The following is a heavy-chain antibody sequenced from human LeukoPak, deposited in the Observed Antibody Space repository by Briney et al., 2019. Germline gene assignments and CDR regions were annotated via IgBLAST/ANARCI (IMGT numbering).Heavy chain of an antibody. J-gene: IGHJ4*02. V-gene: IGHV3-30*03. CDR1: GFTFSSYG. Sequence: PGGSLRLSCAASGFTFSSYGMHWVRQAPGKGLEWVAVISYDGSNKYYEDSVKGRFTISRDNSKNTLFLQMNSLRAEDTAVYYCATGSGYYYFDYWGQGTLVTVSS. CDR2: ISYDGSNK. D-gene: IGHD3-22*01. CDR3: ATGSGYYYFDY.